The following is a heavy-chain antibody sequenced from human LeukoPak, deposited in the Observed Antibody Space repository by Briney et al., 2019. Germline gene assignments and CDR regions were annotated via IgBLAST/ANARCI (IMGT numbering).Heavy chain of an antibody. CDR3: AAQRAVGFDY. CDR2: IKQDGSQK. Sequence: SGGSLRLSCAASGFTFSTYYMTWVRQAPGKGLEWVANIKQDGSQKYYVDSVQGRFTISRDNAKNSLYLQMNSLRAEDTAVYYFAAQRAVGFDYWGQGTLVTVSS. J-gene: IGHJ4*02. CDR1: GFTFSTYY. D-gene: IGHD6-19*01. V-gene: IGHV3-7*01.